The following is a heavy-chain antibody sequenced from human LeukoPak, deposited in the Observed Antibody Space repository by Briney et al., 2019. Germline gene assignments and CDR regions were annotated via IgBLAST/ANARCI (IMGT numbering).Heavy chain of an antibody. Sequence: SETLSLTCGVSARSISNTNWWSWVRQPPGKGPEWIGEVNLQGSTNYNPSLKSRVAISVDKSENQFSLKLSSVTAADTFVCYCARAGSYRQLWSSWGQGTLVTVSS. CDR1: ARSISNTNW. J-gene: IGHJ5*02. V-gene: IGHV4-4*02. D-gene: IGHD5-18*01. CDR3: ARAGSYRQLWSS. CDR2: VNLQGST.